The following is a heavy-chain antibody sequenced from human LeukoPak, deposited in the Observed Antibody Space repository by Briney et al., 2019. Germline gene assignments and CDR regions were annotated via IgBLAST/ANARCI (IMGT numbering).Heavy chain of an antibody. CDR3: AKGAGVGFDY. CDR1: GFSFRSCG. D-gene: IGHD3-3*01. CDR2: IQYDGSNK. V-gene: IGHV3-30*02. J-gene: IGHJ4*02. Sequence: GGSLRLSCAASGFSFRSCGMHWVRQAPGKGPEWVTFIQYDGSNKYYADSVKGRFTVFRDNSKNTLFLQMNSLRPADTAVYYCAKGAGVGFDYWGQGTLVTVSS.